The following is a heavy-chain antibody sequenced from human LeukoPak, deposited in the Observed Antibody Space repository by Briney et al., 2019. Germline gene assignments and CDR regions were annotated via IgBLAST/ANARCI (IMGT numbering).Heavy chain of an antibody. CDR2: INHSGST. CDR1: GGSFSGYY. D-gene: IGHD4-17*01. Sequence: ETETLICAVYGGSFSGYYGSWIRQPPGKGLEWIGEINHSGSTNYNPSLESRVTISVDTSKNQFSLKLSSVTAADTAVYYCARDVRTVPYCYYGMDVWAKEPSSPVSS. V-gene: IGHV4-34*01. CDR3: ARDVRTVPYCYYGMDV. J-gene: IGHJ6*04.